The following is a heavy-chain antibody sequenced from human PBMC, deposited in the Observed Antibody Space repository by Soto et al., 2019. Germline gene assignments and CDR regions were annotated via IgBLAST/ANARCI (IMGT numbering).Heavy chain of an antibody. CDR1: GSTSPSYY. Sequence: VKASCTQSGSTSPSYYMHWVRHSPGQGLEWMGRINPSGGITSYAQKFQGRVTMARDTSTSTVYMELSSLRSEDTAVYDCARDLPYYAIVTGAARESCTMDYCGQGTPVTVSS. D-gene: IGHD3-9*01. J-gene: IGHJ4*02. V-gene: IGHV1-46*01. CDR2: INPSGGIT. CDR3: ARDLPYYAIVTGAARESCTMDY.